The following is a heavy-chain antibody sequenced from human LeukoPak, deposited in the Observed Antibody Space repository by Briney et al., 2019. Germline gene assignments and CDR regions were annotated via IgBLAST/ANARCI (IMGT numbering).Heavy chain of an antibody. CDR1: GFTFSSYA. CDR2: ISVSGGSP. V-gene: IGHV3-23*01. J-gene: IGHJ4*02. Sequence: GGSLRLSCAASGFTFSSYAMMWVRQAPGEGLDWVSTISVSGGSPNYADFVKGRFTISRDNSKNTLFLQMNSLRADDTALYYCAKGLREYDFWSGYANWGQGTLVTVSS. D-gene: IGHD3-3*01. CDR3: AKGLREYDFWSGYAN.